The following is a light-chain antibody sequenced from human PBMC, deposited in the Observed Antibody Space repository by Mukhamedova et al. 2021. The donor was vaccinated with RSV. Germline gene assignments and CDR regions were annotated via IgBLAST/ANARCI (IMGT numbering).Light chain of an antibody. V-gene: IGLV2-23*01. J-gene: IGLJ2*01. Sequence: WYQRSPNQAPKLIISEANKRPSGISDRFSGSRSGNTASLTISRLQPEDEADYHCCAYAGVRVIFGGGTKLTVL. CDR3: CAYAGVRVI. CDR2: EAN.